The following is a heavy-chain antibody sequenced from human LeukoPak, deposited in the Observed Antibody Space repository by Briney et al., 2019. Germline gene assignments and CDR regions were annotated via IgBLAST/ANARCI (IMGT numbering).Heavy chain of an antibody. CDR3: AKGPGLNYYYYMDV. Sequence: GGSLRLSCAASGCTFSSYAMSWVRQAPGKGLEWVSAISGSGGSTYYADSVKGRFTITRDNSKNTLYLQMNSPRAEDTAVYYCAKGPGLNYYYYMDVWGKGTTVTVSS. V-gene: IGHV3-23*01. CDR2: ISGSGGST. J-gene: IGHJ6*03. CDR1: GCTFSSYA. D-gene: IGHD3/OR15-3a*01.